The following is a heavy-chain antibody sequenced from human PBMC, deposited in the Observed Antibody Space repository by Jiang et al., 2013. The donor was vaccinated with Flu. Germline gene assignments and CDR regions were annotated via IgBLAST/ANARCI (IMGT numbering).Heavy chain of an antibody. Sequence: GLVKPSQTLSLTCTISGDSVSSNRATWNWMRQSPSRGLEWLGRTYYRSKWLNDYAVSLKSRITINPDTSKNQFSLQLNSVTPEDTAVYYCARDSGLGLEYFDYWGQGTLVTVSS. J-gene: IGHJ4*02. CDR1: GDSVSSNRAT. V-gene: IGHV6-1*01. CDR2: TYYRSKWLN. CDR3: ARDSGLGLEYFDY. D-gene: IGHD3/OR15-3a*01.